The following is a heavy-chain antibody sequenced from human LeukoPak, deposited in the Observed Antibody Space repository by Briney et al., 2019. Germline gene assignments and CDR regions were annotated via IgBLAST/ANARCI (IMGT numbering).Heavy chain of an antibody. D-gene: IGHD3-22*01. V-gene: IGHV3-7*03. CDR2: IKPDGSDK. Sequence: GGSLRLSCAASGFTFSSSWMTWVRQAPGKGLEWVATIKPDGSDKYYVDSVKGRFTISRDNAKNSLYLQMNSLRAEDTAFYYCAKDRHYDSSGFDYWGQGTLVTVSS. CDR3: AKDRHYDSSGFDY. CDR1: GFTFSSSW. J-gene: IGHJ4*02.